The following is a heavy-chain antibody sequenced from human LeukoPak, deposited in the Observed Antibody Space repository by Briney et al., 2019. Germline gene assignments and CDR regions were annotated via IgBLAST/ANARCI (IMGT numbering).Heavy chain of an antibody. CDR3: ARERGGGSGWYYFDY. V-gene: IGHV3-20*04. CDR1: EFTFHDYG. J-gene: IGHJ4*02. Sequence: GGSLRLSCAASEFTFHDYGMSWVRQAPGKGLEWVSGINWSGGSTDYADSVKGRFTISRDNAKNSLYLQMNSPRAEDTALYYCARERGGGSGWYYFDYWGQGTLVTVSS. CDR2: INWSGGST. D-gene: IGHD6-19*01.